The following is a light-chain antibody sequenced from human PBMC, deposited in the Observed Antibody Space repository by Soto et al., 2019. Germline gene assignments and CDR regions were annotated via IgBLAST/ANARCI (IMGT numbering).Light chain of an antibody. Sequence: DIQMTQSPSSLSASVGDRVTISCRASQGIRNYVAWYQQRPGKVPKLLIYAASTLQSGVPSRFSGSGSGTDFTLTISSLQPEDVATYYCQKYTSVPSFGGGTKVEIK. CDR2: AAS. CDR3: QKYTSVPS. J-gene: IGKJ4*01. V-gene: IGKV1-27*01. CDR1: QGIRNY.